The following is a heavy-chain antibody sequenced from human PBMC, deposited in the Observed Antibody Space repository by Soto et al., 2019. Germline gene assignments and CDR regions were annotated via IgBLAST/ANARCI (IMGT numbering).Heavy chain of an antibody. D-gene: IGHD5-18*01. J-gene: IGHJ6*02. CDR2: IIPIFGTA. CDR3: AGGAALVWNYYYYAMDV. CDR1: GYTFTSYG. V-gene: IGHV1-69*13. Sequence: GASVKVSCKASGYTFTSYGISWVRQAPGQGLEWMGGIIPIFGTANNAQRFQGRVTITADESTSTAYMDLSSLRSEDTAVYYCAGGAALVWNYYYYAMDVWGQGTTVTVSS.